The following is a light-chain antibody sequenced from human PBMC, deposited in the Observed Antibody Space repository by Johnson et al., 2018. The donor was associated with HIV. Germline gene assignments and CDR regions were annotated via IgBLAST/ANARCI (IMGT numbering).Light chain of an antibody. V-gene: IGLV1-51*01. CDR2: DNN. J-gene: IGLJ1*01. Sequence: QSVLTQPPSVSAAPGQKVNISCSGSSSNIGNNYVSWYQQLPGTAPKLLIYDNNKRPSGIPDRFSGTKSGTSATLGITGLQTGDEADYYCGTWDNSLSVYVFATGTKVTVL. CDR3: GTWDNSLSVYV. CDR1: SSNIGNNY.